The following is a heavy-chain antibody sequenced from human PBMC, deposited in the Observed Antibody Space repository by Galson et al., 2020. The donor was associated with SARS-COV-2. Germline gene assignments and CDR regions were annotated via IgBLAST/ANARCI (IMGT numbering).Heavy chain of an antibody. D-gene: IGHD3-10*01. Sequence: SETLSLTCTVSGGSFSSHYWSWIRQSPGKGLEWIGYIYYGGNTNYNPSLKNRVTMSIDTSKNQFSLKLTSVTAADTAVYYCAREGPNGSGTYYKREYYYFYYMDVWGKGTTVTVSS. V-gene: IGHV4-59*11. CDR1: GGSFSSHY. J-gene: IGHJ6*03. CDR3: AREGPNGSGTYYKREYYYFYYMDV. CDR2: IYYGGNT.